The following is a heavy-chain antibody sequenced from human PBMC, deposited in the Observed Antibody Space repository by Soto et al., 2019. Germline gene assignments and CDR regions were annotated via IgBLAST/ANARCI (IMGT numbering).Heavy chain of an antibody. CDR3: AKVEGSSSWYYYYYYYYGMDV. CDR1: GFTFSSYG. Sequence: QPGGSLRLSCAASGFTFSSYGMHWVRQAPGKGLEWVAVISYDGSNKYYADSVKGRFTISRDNSKNTLYLQMNSLRAEDTAVYYCAKVEGSSSWYYYYYYYYGMDVWGQGATVTVSS. D-gene: IGHD6-13*01. CDR2: ISYDGSNK. J-gene: IGHJ6*02. V-gene: IGHV3-30*18.